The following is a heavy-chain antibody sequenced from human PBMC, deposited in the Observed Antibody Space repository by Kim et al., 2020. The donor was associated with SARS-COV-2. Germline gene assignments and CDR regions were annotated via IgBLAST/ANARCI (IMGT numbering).Heavy chain of an antibody. CDR2: T. Sequence: TNYNPSLRSRVAISLDNSKNQFSLRLTSVTAADTAVYYCARASSSAFFNWGQGTLVTVSS. CDR3: ARASSSAFFN. J-gene: IGHJ4*02. V-gene: IGHV4-4*02. D-gene: IGHD6-6*01.